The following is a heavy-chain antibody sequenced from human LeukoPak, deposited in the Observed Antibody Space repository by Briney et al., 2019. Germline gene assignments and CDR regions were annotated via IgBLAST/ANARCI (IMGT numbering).Heavy chain of an antibody. V-gene: IGHV4-39*01. CDR3: ARQAANDAFDI. CDR2: IYYSGST. J-gene: IGHJ3*02. D-gene: IGHD6-25*01. CDR1: GGSISSSSYY. Sequence: SETLSLTCTVPGGSISSSSYYWGWIRQPPGKGLEWIGSIYYSGSTYYNPSLKSRVTISVDTSKNQFSLKLSSVTAADTAVYYCARQAANDAFDIWGQGTMVTVSS.